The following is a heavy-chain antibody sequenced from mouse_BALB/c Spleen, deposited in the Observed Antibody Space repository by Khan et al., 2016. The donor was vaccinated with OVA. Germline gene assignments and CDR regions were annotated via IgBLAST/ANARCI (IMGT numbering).Heavy chain of an antibody. CDR3: VNHGSSSAWFTY. V-gene: IGHV1-7*01. CDR1: DYTFTNYW. J-gene: IGHJ3*01. Sequence: VQLQQSGAELAKPGASVKMSCKASDYTFTNYWMHWVKQRPGQGLEWIGYINPSTDYTEYNQKFKDKATLTEEKSSSQAYMQLSSLTSEDSAVDYCVNHGSSSAWFTYWGQGTLVTVSA. CDR2: INPSTDYT. D-gene: IGHD1-1*01.